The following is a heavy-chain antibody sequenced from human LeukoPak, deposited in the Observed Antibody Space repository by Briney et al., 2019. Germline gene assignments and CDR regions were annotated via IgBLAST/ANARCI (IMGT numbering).Heavy chain of an antibody. D-gene: IGHD3-10*01. J-gene: IGHJ5*02. CDR1: GFTFSTYG. V-gene: IGHV3-23*01. Sequence: PGGSLRLSCAASGFTFSTYGMSWVRQAPGKGLEWVSAISGSGGSTYYADSVKGRFTISRDNSKNTLYLQMNSLRAEDTAVYYCAKGSRTIWFGELLLSWGQGTLVTVSS. CDR2: ISGSGGST. CDR3: AKGSRTIWFGELLLS.